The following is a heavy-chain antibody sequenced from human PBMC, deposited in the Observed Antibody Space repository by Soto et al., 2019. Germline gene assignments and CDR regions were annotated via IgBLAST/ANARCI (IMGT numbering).Heavy chain of an antibody. V-gene: IGHV1-2*04. Sequence: ASVKVSCKASGYTFTGYYMHWVRQAPGQGLEWMGWINPNSGGTNYAQKFQGWVTMTRDTSISTAYMELSRLRSDDTAVYYCARVNRRGYSYGPVDYWGQGTLVTVSS. CDR2: INPNSGGT. D-gene: IGHD5-18*01. CDR1: GYTFTGYY. J-gene: IGHJ4*02. CDR3: ARVNRRGYSYGPVDY.